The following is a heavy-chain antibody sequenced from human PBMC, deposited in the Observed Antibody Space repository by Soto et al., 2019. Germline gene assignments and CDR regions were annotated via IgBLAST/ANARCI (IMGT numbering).Heavy chain of an antibody. CDR2: ISAYNGNT. V-gene: IGHV1-18*01. CDR1: GHTFTSDG. CDR3: ARYCSGGSCYSGLFDP. D-gene: IGHD2-15*01. J-gene: IGHJ5*02. Sequence: ASVQVSCKASGHTFTSDGISWVRQAPGQGLEWMGWISAYNGNTNYAQKLQGRVTMTTDTSTSTAYMELRSLRSDDTAVYYCARYCSGGSCYSGLFDPWGQGTLVTVSS.